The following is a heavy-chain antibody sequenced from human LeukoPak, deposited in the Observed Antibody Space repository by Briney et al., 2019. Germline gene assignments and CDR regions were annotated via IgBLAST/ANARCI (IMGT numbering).Heavy chain of an antibody. CDR2: ISSYNGKT. CDR3: ARDITVVSLASIGFDY. D-gene: IGHD3-16*01. V-gene: IGHV1-18*01. J-gene: IGHJ4*02. CDR1: DYTFTSYG. Sequence: ASVKVSCKASDYTFTSYGLSWVRQAPGQGLEWMGWISSYNGKTNYAQKFQGRLTMTTDTSTSTAYMELRSLTSDDTAVYYCARDITVVSLASIGFDYWSQGTVVTVSS.